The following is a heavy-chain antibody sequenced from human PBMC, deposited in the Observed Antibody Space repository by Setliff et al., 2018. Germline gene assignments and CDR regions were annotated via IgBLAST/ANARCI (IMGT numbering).Heavy chain of an antibody. V-gene: IGHV4-39*01. Sequence: SETLSLTCAVYGGSFGGYYWGWIRQPPGKGLEWIGSIYYSGSTYYNPSLKSRVTIPVDTTKNQFSLKLISVTVADTAVYYCARQEDDSSGYYSTDWGQGTLVTVSS. CDR3: ARQEDDSSGYYSTD. CDR2: IYYSGST. J-gene: IGHJ4*02. CDR1: GGSFGGYY. D-gene: IGHD3-22*01.